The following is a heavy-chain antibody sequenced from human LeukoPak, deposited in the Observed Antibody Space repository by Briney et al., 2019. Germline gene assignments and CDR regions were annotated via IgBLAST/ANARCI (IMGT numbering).Heavy chain of an antibody. CDR3: AREKQSGGTPFDY. CDR2: IFPSGGEI. J-gene: IGHJ4*02. D-gene: IGHD1-26*01. CDR1: GFTFSTFA. Sequence: PGGSLGLSCAASGFTFSTFAMIWVRQPPGKGLEWVSSIFPSGGEIHYADSVRGRFTISRDNSKSTLSLQMNSLRDEDTAVYYCAREKQSGGTPFDYWGQGSLVTVSS. V-gene: IGHV3-23*01.